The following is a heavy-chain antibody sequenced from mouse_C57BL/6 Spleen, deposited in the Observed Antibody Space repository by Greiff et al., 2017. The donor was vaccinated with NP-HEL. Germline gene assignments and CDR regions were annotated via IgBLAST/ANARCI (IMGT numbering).Heavy chain of an antibody. J-gene: IGHJ3*01. CDR3: ARWYYGSSPAWFAY. CDR2: ISSGGSYT. V-gene: IGHV5-6*01. CDR1: GFTFSSYG. D-gene: IGHD1-1*01. Sequence: EVHLVESGGDLVKPGGSLKLSCAASGFTFSSYGMSWVRQTPDKRLEWVATISSGGSYTYYPDSVKGRFTISRDNAKNTLYLQMSSLKSEDTAMYYCARWYYGSSPAWFAYWGQGTLVTVSA.